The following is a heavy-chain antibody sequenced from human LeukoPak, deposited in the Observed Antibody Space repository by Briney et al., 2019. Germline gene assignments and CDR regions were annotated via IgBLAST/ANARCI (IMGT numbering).Heavy chain of an antibody. Sequence: GGSLRLSCAASGFTVSSNYMSWVRQAPGQGLERVSVIYSGGSTYYADSVKGRFTISRDNSKNTLYLQMNSLRAEDTAVYYCARGGSSGWYYFDYWGQGTLVTVSS. J-gene: IGHJ4*02. V-gene: IGHV3-66*01. CDR2: IYSGGST. CDR1: GFTVSSNY. CDR3: ARGGSSGWYYFDY. D-gene: IGHD6-19*01.